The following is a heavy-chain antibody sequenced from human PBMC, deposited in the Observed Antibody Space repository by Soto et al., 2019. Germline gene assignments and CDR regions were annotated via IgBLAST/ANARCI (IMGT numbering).Heavy chain of an antibody. V-gene: IGHV3-9*01. CDR2: ISRNSDFL. CDR1: GFTFDDYS. J-gene: IGHJ4*02. Sequence: EVQLVESGGGLVQPGRSLRLSCVASGFTFDDYSMHWVRQAPGKGLEWVSGISRNSDFLVYADSVKGRFNISRDNAKSSLYLKMNSLSAEDTAFYHCARRYVGGGTFHPFDYWGQGALVTVSS. D-gene: IGHD2-15*01. CDR3: ARRYVGGGTFHPFDY.